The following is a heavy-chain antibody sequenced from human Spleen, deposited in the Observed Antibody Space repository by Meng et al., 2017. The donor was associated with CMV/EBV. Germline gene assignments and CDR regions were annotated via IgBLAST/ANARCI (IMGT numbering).Heavy chain of an antibody. CDR1: GFTFNRHA. Sequence: LSLTCAASGFTFNRHAMHWVRQAPGKGLEWVTVISDDGSNQYYTDSVKGRFSISRDNSKNTLYLQINSLRADDTALYYCARDDRRTQYYFDYWGQGTLVTVSS. D-gene: IGHD3-22*01. V-gene: IGHV3-30-3*01. CDR3: ARDDRRTQYYFDY. J-gene: IGHJ4*02. CDR2: ISDDGSNQ.